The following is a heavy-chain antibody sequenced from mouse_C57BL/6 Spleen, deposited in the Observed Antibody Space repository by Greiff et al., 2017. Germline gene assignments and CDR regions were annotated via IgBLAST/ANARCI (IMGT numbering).Heavy chain of an antibody. V-gene: IGHV1-64*01. Sequence: QVQLQQPGAELVKPGASVKLSCKASGYTFTSYWMNWVKQRPGQGLEWIGMIHPNSGSTNYNEKFKSKATLTVDKSSSTAYMQLSSLTSEDSAVYYCARMNFYYFAYWGQGTTLTVSS. J-gene: IGHJ2*01. CDR2: IHPNSGST. CDR3: ARMNFYYFAY. CDR1: GYTFTSYW.